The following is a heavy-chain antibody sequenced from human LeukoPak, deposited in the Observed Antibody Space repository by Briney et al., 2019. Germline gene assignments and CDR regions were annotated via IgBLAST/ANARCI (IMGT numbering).Heavy chain of an antibody. V-gene: IGHV1-8*01. D-gene: IGHD3-16*02. CDR3: ARIGLRGVIISRPLDY. J-gene: IGHJ4*02. CDR1: GYTFTSYD. CDR2: MDPNSGNT. Sequence: GASVKVSRKASGYTFTSYDINWVRQATGQGLEWMGRMDPNSGNTGYAQKFQGRVTMTRNTSISTAYMELSSLRSEDTAVYYCARIGLRGVIISRPLDYWGQGTLVTVSS.